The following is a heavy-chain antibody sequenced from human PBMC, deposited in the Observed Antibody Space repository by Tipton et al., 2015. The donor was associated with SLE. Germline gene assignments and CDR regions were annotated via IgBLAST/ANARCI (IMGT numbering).Heavy chain of an antibody. J-gene: IGHJ4*02. D-gene: IGHD2-15*01. CDR1: GYIFTNYG. Sequence: QLVQSGAEVKKPGASVKVSCKASGYIFTNYGINWVRQAPGQGLEWIGYIFYSGSTNYNPSLKSRVTISVDTSENQVSLKLNSVTAADTAVYYCARDRGRTRRGFDYWGPGTLVTVSS. CDR2: IFYSGST. CDR3: ARDRGRTRRGFDY. V-gene: IGHV1-18*01.